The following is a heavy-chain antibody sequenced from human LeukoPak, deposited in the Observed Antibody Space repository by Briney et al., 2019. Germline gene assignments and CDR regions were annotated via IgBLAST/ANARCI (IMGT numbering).Heavy chain of an antibody. CDR1: GYTFTSYY. V-gene: IGHV1-46*01. Sequence: ASVKVSCKASGYTFTSYYMHWVRQAPGQGLEWMGIINPSGGSTSYAQKFQGRVTMTRDMSTSTVYMELSSLRSEDTAVYYCARDQRYYDSSGYYYPIFDYWGQGTLVTVSS. CDR3: ARDQRYYDSSGYYYPIFDY. D-gene: IGHD3-22*01. CDR2: INPSGGST. J-gene: IGHJ4*02.